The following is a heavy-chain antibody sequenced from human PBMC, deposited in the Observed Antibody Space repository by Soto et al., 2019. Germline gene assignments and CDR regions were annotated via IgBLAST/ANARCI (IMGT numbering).Heavy chain of an antibody. D-gene: IGHD3-22*01. J-gene: IGHJ4*02. V-gene: IGHV3-48*01. CDR1: GFTFNTYN. CDR3: ARDDYPYYDDSSGYHFDY. Sequence: GGSLRLSCAASGFTFNTYNMNWVRQAPGKGLEWVSYISDSSSTIHYADSVKGRFTISRDNAKNSLYLQMNSLRAEDTAVYYCARDDYPYYDDSSGYHFDYWGQGALVTVLL. CDR2: ISDSSSTI.